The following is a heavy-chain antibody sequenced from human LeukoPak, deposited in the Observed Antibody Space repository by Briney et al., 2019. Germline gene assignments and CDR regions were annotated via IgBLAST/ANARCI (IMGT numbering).Heavy chain of an antibody. J-gene: IGHJ4*02. V-gene: IGHV1-2*02. CDR2: INPNSGGT. D-gene: IGHD2-2*02. Sequence: ASVTVSCKASGYTFTGYYMHWVRQAPGQGLEWMGWINPNSGGTNYAQTLQGRVTMTRDTSISTAYMELSRLRSDDTAVYYCARVACSSTSCYKALGYFDYWGQGTLVTVSS. CDR1: GYTFTGYY. CDR3: ARVACSSTSCYKALGYFDY.